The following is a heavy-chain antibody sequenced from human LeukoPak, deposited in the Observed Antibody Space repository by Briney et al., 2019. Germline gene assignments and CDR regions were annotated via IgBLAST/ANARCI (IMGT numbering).Heavy chain of an antibody. CDR2: IYYSGST. Sequence: SETLSLTCTVSGGSISSSSYYWGWIRQPPGKGLEWIGSIYYSGSTYYSPSLKGRVTISVDTSKNQFSLKLSSVTAADTAVYYCARQERFIVATTGELGYWGQGTLVTVSS. J-gene: IGHJ4*02. V-gene: IGHV4-39*01. CDR1: GGSISSSSYY. D-gene: IGHD5-12*01. CDR3: ARQERFIVATTGELGY.